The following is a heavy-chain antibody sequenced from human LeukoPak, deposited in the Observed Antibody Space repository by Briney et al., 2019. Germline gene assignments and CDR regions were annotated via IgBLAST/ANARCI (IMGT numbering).Heavy chain of an antibody. J-gene: IGHJ4*02. D-gene: IGHD3-22*01. CDR1: GFTVSSNY. CDR2: IYSGGST. V-gene: IGHV3-66*04. CDR3: ARLSYYDSSGPY. Sequence: WGSLRLSCAASGFTVSSNYMIRVRQAPGKGLEWVSVIYSGGSTYYADSVKGRFTISRDNSKNTLYLQMNSLRAEDTAVYYCARLSYYDSSGPYWGQGTLVTLSS.